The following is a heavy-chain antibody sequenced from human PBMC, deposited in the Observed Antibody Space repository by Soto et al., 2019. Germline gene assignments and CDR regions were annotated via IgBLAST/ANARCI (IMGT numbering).Heavy chain of an antibody. CDR1: GYSISSGYY. CDR2: IFHSGST. CDR3: AREDYYDGSGYYYYFDY. J-gene: IGHJ4*01. V-gene: IGHV4-38-2*02. D-gene: IGHD3-22*01. Sequence: TSETLSLTCAVSGYSISSGYYWGWIRQPPGKGLEWIGSIFHSGSTYYNPSLKSRVTISVDTSQNHFSLKLSSVTAADTAVYYCAREDYYDGSGYYYYFDYWGHGTLVTVSS.